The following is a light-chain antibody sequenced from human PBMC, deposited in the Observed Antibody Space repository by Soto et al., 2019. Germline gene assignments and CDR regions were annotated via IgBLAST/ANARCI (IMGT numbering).Light chain of an antibody. CDR1: SGHSSYI. CDR2: VEESGNY. V-gene: IGLV4-60*03. J-gene: IGLJ2*01. Sequence: QLVLTQSSSASASLGSSVKLTCTLSSGHSSYIIAWHQQQTGKAPRFLMTVEESGNYNKGSGVPDRVSGSSAGADRYLTISHLQSEDEATYYCDTWDTNTQVFGGGTKLTVL. CDR3: DTWDTNTQV.